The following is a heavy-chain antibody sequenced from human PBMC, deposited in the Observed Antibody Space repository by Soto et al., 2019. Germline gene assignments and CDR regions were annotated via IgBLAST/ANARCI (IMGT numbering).Heavy chain of an antibody. CDR3: ARSSTSANYFDY. D-gene: IGHD2-2*01. CDR2: IYYSGST. V-gene: IGHV4-31*03. CDR1: GGSISSGGYY. Sequence: QVQLQESGPGLVKPSKTLSLTCTVSGGSISSGGYYWSWILQHPGKGLEWIGYIYYSGSTYYNPSLKRRVTISVDASKNQFSLKLTSVAAADTAVYYCARSSTSANYFDYWGQGTLVTVSS. J-gene: IGHJ4*02.